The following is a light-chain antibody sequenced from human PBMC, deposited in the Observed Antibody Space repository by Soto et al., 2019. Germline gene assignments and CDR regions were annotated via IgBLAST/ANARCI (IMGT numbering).Light chain of an antibody. J-gene: IGKJ1*01. CDR2: AAS. CDR1: QGISSY. Sequence: IQLTQSPSSLSASVGDRVTITCRASQGISSYLAWYQQKPGKAPKLLIYAASTLQSGVPSRFSGSGSGTEFTLTISSLQPDDFATYYCQHYNSYSEAFGQGTKVDTK. CDR3: QHYNSYSEA. V-gene: IGKV1-9*01.